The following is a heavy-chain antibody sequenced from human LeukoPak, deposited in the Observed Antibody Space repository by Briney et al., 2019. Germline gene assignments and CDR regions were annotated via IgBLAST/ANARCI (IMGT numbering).Heavy chain of an antibody. V-gene: IGHV1-18*01. CDR1: DYTFTSYD. CDR3: AREVRGYYFDY. CDR2: ISAYNGNT. Sequence: GASVKVSCKASDYTFTSYDVSWVRQAPGQGLEWMGWISAYNGNTNYAQKLQGRVTMTTDTSTSTAYMELRSLRSDDTAVYYCAREVRGYYFDYWGQGTLVTVSS. D-gene: IGHD3-10*01. J-gene: IGHJ4*02.